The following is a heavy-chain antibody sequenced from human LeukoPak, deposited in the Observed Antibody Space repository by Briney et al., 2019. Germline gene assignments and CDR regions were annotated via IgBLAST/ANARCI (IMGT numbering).Heavy chain of an antibody. J-gene: IGHJ5*02. Sequence: GSLRLSCAASGFTVSSNYMSWVRQAPGKGLEWIGNVHYDGRTASNPSLKSRVTMSLDTSTNQFSLKMNSVTATDTALYYCARVVTAAGLDLWDQGILVTISS. V-gene: IGHV4-34*01. CDR1: GFTVSSNY. D-gene: IGHD6-25*01. CDR3: ARVVTAAGLDL. CDR2: VHYDGRT.